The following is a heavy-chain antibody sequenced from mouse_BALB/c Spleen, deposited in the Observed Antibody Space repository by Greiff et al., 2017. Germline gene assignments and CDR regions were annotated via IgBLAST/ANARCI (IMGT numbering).Heavy chain of an antibody. J-gene: IGHJ1*01. CDR1: GYSITSGYY. CDR2: ISYDGSN. CDR3: ASRYDWYFDV. V-gene: IGHV3-6*02. Sequence: EVKLVESGPGLVKPSQSLSLTCSVTGYSITSGYYWNWIRQFPGNKLEWMGYISYDGSNNYNPSLKNRISITRDTSKNQFFLKLNSVTTEDTATYYCASRYDWYFDVWGAGTTVTVSS. D-gene: IGHD2-14*01.